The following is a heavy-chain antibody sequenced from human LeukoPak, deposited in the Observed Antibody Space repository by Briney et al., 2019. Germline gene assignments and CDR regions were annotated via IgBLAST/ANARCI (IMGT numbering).Heavy chain of an antibody. V-gene: IGHV1-2*03. J-gene: IGHJ6*02. CDR2: INPNSGGT. Sequence: LGASVKVSCKASGYTFTGYYMHWVRQAPGQGLEWMGWINPNSGGTNYAQEFQGRVTMTRDTSISTAYMELSRLRCDDTAVYYCARGGVALSYYGMDVWGQGTTVTVSS. CDR1: GYTFTGYY. CDR3: ARGGVALSYYGMDV. D-gene: IGHD2-8*01.